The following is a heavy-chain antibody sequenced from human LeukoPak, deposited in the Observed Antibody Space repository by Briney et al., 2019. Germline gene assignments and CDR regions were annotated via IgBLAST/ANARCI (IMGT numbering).Heavy chain of an antibody. CDR3: AREAVAGYFDY. CDR2: IKQDGSEK. CDR1: GFTFSSYR. Sequence: GGSLRLSCAASGFTFSSYRMNWVRQAPGKGLEWVANIKQDGSEKYYVDSVKGRFTISRDNAKNSLFLQMNSLRAEDTAVYYCAREAVAGYFDYWGQGTLVTVSS. J-gene: IGHJ4*02. V-gene: IGHV3-7*01. D-gene: IGHD6-19*01.